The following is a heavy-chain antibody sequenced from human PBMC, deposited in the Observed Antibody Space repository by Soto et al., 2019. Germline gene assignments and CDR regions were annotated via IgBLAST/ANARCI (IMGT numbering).Heavy chain of an antibody. J-gene: IGHJ3*02. Sequence: SETLSLTCTVSGGSISSYYWSWIRQPPGKGLEWIGYIYYSGSTNYNPSLKSRVTISVDTSKNQFSLKLSSVTAADTAVYYCARDKDPTSFGEDAFDIWGQGTMVTVSS. V-gene: IGHV4-59*01. CDR3: ARDKDPTSFGEDAFDI. CDR2: IYYSGST. CDR1: GGSISSYY. D-gene: IGHD3-16*01.